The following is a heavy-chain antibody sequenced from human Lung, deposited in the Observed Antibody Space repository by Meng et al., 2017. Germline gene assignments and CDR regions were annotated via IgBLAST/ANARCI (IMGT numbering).Heavy chain of an antibody. CDR2: IHYSGST. Sequence: QVQLQESGPGLVKPSQTLSLTCTVSGSSISSGTYYRGWIRQLPGKGLEWIAYIHYSGSTYYSPSLKSRVTISVDTSKNQLSLKLSSMTAADTAVYYCARYVFDSSSLYSNWFDPWGQGTLVTVSS. CDR1: GSSISSGTYY. D-gene: IGHD3-22*01. J-gene: IGHJ5*02. CDR3: ARYVFDSSSLYSNWFDP. V-gene: IGHV4-31*03.